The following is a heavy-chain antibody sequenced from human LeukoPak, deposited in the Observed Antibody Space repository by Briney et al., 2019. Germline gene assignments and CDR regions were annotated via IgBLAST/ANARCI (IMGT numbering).Heavy chain of an antibody. CDR3: ARLYYYASSGYDALDI. V-gene: IGHV1-8*03. J-gene: IGHJ3*02. D-gene: IGHD3-22*01. Sequence: ASVKVSCKASGYSFTSYDINWVRQATGQGLEWMGGMNPNGGNTGYAQNFQSRITITRNTSISTANVELSSLTSEDTAVYYCARLYYYASSGYDALDIWGQGTMVTVSS. CDR2: MNPNGGNT. CDR1: GYSFTSYD.